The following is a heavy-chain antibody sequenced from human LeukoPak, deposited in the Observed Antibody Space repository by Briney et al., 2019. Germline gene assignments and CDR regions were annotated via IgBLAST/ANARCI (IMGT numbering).Heavy chain of an antibody. D-gene: IGHD3/OR15-3a*01. CDR1: GFTMSHYG. Sequence: GGSLRLSCAASGFTMSHYGVSWVRQAPGKGLEWISGIRSAVETTHYADSVKGRFIISRDDSKNALSLQLNSLRPEDTALYYCAKHFCTGLDCSLFDSWGQGTLVTVSS. CDR2: IRSAVETT. V-gene: IGHV3-23*01. CDR3: AKHFCTGLDCSLFDS. J-gene: IGHJ4*02.